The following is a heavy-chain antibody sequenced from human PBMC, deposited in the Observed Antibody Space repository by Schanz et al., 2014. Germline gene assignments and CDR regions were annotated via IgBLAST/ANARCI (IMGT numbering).Heavy chain of an antibody. D-gene: IGHD3-22*01. CDR2: IKQDGSEK. V-gene: IGHV3-7*01. CDR1: EFTFSSYS. Sequence: EVQLVESGGGLVKPGGSLRLSCEASEFTFSSYSMNWVRQAPGKGLEWVANIKQDGSEKYYVDAVKGRFTISRDNAKNSMYLHMKSLRGEDTAVYYCARVHHYDPSGWGYFDYWGQGALVTVSS. J-gene: IGHJ4*02. CDR3: ARVHHYDPSGWGYFDY.